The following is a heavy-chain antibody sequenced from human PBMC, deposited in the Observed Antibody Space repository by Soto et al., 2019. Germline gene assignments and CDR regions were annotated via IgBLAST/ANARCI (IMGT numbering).Heavy chain of an antibody. J-gene: IGHJ6*02. Sequence: NPSETLSLTCTVSGGSTRSGGYYWSWVRQNPRRGLEWIGNIYYSGNTYYNPSLKSRLTISVDTSKNQFSLNLSSVTAADTAVYYCARDRLMATAGTARHYFGLDVWGQGTTVTVSS. V-gene: IGHV4-31*03. CDR3: ARDRLMATAGTARHYFGLDV. D-gene: IGHD5-18*01. CDR2: IYYSGNT. CDR1: GGSTRSGGYY.